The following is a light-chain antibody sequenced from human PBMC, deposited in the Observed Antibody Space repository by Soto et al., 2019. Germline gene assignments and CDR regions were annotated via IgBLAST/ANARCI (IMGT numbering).Light chain of an antibody. J-gene: IGLJ1*01. CDR1: SSDVGSYNL. Sequence: QSALTQPASVSRSPGQSITISCTGTSSDVGSYNLVSWYQQHPGKAPKLMIYEGSKRPSGVSNRFSGSKSGNTASLTISGLQAEDEADYYCCSYAGSSTFWVFGTGTKLTVL. CDR3: CSYAGSSTFWV. CDR2: EGS. V-gene: IGLV2-23*03.